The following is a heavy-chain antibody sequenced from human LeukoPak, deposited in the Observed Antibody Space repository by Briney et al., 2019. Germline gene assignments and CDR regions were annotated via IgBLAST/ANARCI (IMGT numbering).Heavy chain of an antibody. CDR2: IYYSGST. CDR3: ARDRSYGSGNYYNNYGLDV. J-gene: IGHJ6*02. Sequence: SETLSLTCTVSGGSISSFYWNWIRQPPGEGLEFIGYIYYSGSTNYNPSLKSRVTISLDTSKNQFSLKLTSVTAADTAVYYCARDRSYGSGNYYNNYGLDVWGQGTTVTVSS. V-gene: IGHV4-59*01. CDR1: GGSISSFY. D-gene: IGHD3-10*01.